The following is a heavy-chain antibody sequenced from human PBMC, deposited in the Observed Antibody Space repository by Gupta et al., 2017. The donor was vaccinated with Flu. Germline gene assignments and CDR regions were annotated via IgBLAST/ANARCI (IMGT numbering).Heavy chain of an antibody. Sequence: QVPLVDSGGGVVQPGRSLRLSCAASGFTFRSYGMQWVRQAPGKGLEWVAVISYDGSNKYYADSVKGRFTISRDNSKNTLYLQMNSLRAEDTAVYYCAKTSTGYSYKYYFDYWGQGTLVTVSS. CDR1: GFTFRSYG. J-gene: IGHJ4*02. V-gene: IGHV3-30*18. CDR3: AKTSTGYSYKYYFDY. D-gene: IGHD5-18*01. CDR2: ISYDGSNK.